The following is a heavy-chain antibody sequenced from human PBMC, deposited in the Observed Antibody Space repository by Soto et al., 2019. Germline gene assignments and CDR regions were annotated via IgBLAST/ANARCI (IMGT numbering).Heavy chain of an antibody. CDR3: ARVYYLGYDFWSGPHDWFDP. Sequence: GASVKVSCKASGYTFTSYGISWVQQAPGQGLEWMGWISAYNGNTNYAQKLQGRVTMTTDTSTSTAYMELRSLRSDDTAVYYCARVYYLGYDFWSGPHDWFDPWGQGTLVTVSS. CDR2: ISAYNGNT. V-gene: IGHV1-18*01. CDR1: GYTFTSYG. D-gene: IGHD3-3*01. J-gene: IGHJ5*02.